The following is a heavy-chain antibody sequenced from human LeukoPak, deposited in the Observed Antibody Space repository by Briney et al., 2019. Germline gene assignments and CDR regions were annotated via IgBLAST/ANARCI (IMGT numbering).Heavy chain of an antibody. CDR2: INPNSGGT. J-gene: IGHJ6*03. CDR1: GYSFTGYY. CDR3: ARFIQYSGKDYYYMDV. Sequence: ASVKVSCKASGYSFTGYYMHWVRQAPGQGLEWMGWINPNSGGTNYAQKFQGRVTMTRDTSISTAYMEVSRLRSDDTAVYYCARFIQYSGKDYYYMDVWGKGTTVSVSS. D-gene: IGHD1-26*01. V-gene: IGHV1-2*02.